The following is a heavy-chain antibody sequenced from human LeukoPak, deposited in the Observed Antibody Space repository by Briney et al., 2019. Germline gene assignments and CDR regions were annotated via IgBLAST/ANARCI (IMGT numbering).Heavy chain of an antibody. CDR2: ISSSGSTI. J-gene: IGHJ6*02. CDR1: GFTFSDYY. Sequence: GGSLRLSCAASGFTFSDYYMSWIRQAPGKGLEWVSYISSSGSTIYYADSVKGRFTISRDNAKNSLYLQMNSLGAEDTAVYYCARVGGWLARDYADVWGQGTTVTVSS. CDR3: ARVGGWLARDYADV. V-gene: IGHV3-11*01. D-gene: IGHD4-17*01.